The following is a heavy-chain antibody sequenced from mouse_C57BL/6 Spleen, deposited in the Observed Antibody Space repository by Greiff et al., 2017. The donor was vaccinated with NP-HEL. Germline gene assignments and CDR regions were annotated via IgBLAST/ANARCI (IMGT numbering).Heavy chain of an antibody. Sequence: QVQLQQSGAELVRPGASVTLSCKASGYTFTDYEMHWVKQTPVQGLEWIGAIDPETGGTAYNQKFKGKAILTADKSSTTAYMELRSLTSEDSAVYFCTRMGYWDFDVGGTGPTVTVSS. CDR3: TRMGYWDFDV. CDR1: GYTFTDYE. CDR2: IDPETGGT. J-gene: IGHJ1*03. V-gene: IGHV1-15*01.